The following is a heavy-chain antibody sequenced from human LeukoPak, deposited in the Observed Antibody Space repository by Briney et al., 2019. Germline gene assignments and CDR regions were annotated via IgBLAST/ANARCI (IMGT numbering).Heavy chain of an antibody. CDR1: GFTVSSNY. J-gene: IGHJ3*02. V-gene: IGHV3-66*01. Sequence: GGSLRLSCAASGFTVSSNYMSWVRQAPGKGLEWVSVIYDTGSTFYADSVKGRFTISRDNAKNSLCLQMNSLRAEDTAVYYCARDQNYYDSSGYFAGHAFDIWGQGTMVTVSS. D-gene: IGHD3-22*01. CDR2: IYDTGST. CDR3: ARDQNYYDSSGYFAGHAFDI.